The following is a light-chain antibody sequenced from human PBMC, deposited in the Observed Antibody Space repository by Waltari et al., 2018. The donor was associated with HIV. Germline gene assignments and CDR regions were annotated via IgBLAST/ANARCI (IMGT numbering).Light chain of an antibody. CDR2: GAS. Sequence: DIVLTQSPGTVSLSPGERATLSCRASQSVAGNYIAWYHQVPGQAPRRLLSGASRRATGIPARFSGSGSGTDFTLTISGLEPEDFGVYYCQQYTTSPYTFGQGTNLEI. CDR1: QSVAGNY. V-gene: IGKV3-20*01. J-gene: IGKJ2*01. CDR3: QQYTTSPYT.